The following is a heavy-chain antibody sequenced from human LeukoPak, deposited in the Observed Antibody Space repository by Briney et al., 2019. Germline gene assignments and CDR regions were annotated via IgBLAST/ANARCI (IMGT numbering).Heavy chain of an antibody. CDR1: GYTFTGYY. J-gene: IGHJ4*02. CDR2: INPNSGGT. V-gene: IGHV1-2*02. Sequence: ASAKVSCKASGYTFTGYYMHWVRQTPGQGLEWIGWINPNSGGTNYAQKFQGRVTLTRDTSIGTAYMELSRLRSDDTVVYYCARDSRNTHLGNGGQGPLVTVSS. CDR3: ARDSRNTHLGN. D-gene: IGHD1-1*01.